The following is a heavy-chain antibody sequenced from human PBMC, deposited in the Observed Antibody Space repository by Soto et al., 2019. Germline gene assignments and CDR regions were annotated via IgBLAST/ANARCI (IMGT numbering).Heavy chain of an antibody. V-gene: IGHV3-23*01. J-gene: IGHJ4*02. Sequence: PGGSLRLSCAASGFTFSSYAMNWIRQAPGKGLEWVSAVSGSGSGTHYAESVRGRFTISRDNSKNTLFLQMNSLRAEDTAVYYCAKSLSTATSFDYWGQGTPVTVSS. CDR2: VSGSGSGT. CDR3: AKSLSTATSFDY. CDR1: GFTFSSYA.